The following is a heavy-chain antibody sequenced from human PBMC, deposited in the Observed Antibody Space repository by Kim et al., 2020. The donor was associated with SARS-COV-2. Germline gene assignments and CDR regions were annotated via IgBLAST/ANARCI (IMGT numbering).Heavy chain of an antibody. CDR1: GFTFSTYW. V-gene: IGHV3-74*01. Sequence: GGSLRLSCAASGFTFSTYWMHWVRQVPGKGLVWVSRIKSDGSSTIYADSAKGRFTISRDNAKNTLYLQMNSLRAEDTAVYYCARSGRLRSGGRDYYYGMDVWGQGTTVTVSS. CDR2: IKSDGSST. J-gene: IGHJ6*02. CDR3: ARSGRLRSGGRDYYYGMDV. D-gene: IGHD4-17*01.